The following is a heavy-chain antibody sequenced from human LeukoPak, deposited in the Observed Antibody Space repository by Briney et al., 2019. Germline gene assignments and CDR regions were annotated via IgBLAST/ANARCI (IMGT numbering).Heavy chain of an antibody. J-gene: IGHJ6*03. CDR2: ISGSGGST. V-gene: IGHV3-23*01. D-gene: IGHD3-10*01. Sequence: GGSLRLSCAASGFTFSSYAMSWVRQAPGKGLEWVSAISGSGGSTYYADSVKGRFTISRDNSKNTLYLQMNSPRAEDTAVYYCAKDRTPSGSGYYYYYYMDVWGKGTTVTVSS. CDR1: GFTFSSYA. CDR3: AKDRTPSGSGYYYYYYMDV.